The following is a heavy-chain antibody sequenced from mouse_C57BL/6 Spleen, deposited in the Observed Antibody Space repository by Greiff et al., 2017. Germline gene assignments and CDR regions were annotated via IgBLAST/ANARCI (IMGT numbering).Heavy chain of an antibody. V-gene: IGHV5-9*01. J-gene: IGHJ2*01. CDR3: ARKGPMITSYFDY. Sequence: EVKLVESGGGLVKPGGSLKLSCAASGFTFSSYTMSWVRQTPEQRLEWVATISGGGGNTYYPDSVKGRFTISRDNAKNTLYLQMSSLRSEDTALYYCARKGPMITSYFDYWGQGTTLTVSS. CDR2: ISGGGGNT. D-gene: IGHD2-4*01. CDR1: GFTFSSYT.